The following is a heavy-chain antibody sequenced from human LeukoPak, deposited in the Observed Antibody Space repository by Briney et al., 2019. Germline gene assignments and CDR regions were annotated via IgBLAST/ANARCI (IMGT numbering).Heavy chain of an antibody. CDR1: GGSISSGDYY. D-gene: IGHD4-11*01. V-gene: IGHV4-30-4*01. CDR2: IYYSGST. Sequence: SQTLSLTCTVSGGSISSGDYYWSWIRQPPGKGLEWIGYIYYSGSTYYNPSLKSRVTISVDTSKNQFSLKLSSVTAPDTAVYYCARVLTTDWFDPWGQGTLVTASS. CDR3: ARVLTTDWFDP. J-gene: IGHJ5*02.